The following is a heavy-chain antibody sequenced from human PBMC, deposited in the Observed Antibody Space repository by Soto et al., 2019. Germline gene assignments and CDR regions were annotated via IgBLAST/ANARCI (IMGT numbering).Heavy chain of an antibody. CDR1: GFTFSSYA. CDR2: ISGSGGST. D-gene: IGHD3-10*01. CDR3: AKDTSYYYAFYYFDY. Sequence: PGGSLRLSCAASGFTFSSYAMSWVRQAPGKGLEWVSAISGSGGSTYYADSVKGRFTISRDNSKNTLYLQMNSLRAEDTAVYYCAKDTSYYYAFYYFDYWGQGTLVTVSS. J-gene: IGHJ4*02. V-gene: IGHV3-23*01.